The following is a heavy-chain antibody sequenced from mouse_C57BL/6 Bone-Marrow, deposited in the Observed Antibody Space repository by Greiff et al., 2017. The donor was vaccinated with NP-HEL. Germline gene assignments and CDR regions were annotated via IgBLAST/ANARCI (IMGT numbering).Heavy chain of an antibody. CDR2: ISSGSSTI. CDR3: ARIYDGNWYFDV. CDR1: GFTFSDYG. Sequence: EVMLVESGGGLVKPGGSLTLSCAASGFTFSDYGMHWVRQAPEKGLEWVAYISSGSSTIYYADTVKGRFTISRDNAKNTLFLQMTSLRSEDTAMYYCARIYDGNWYFDVWGTGTTVTVSS. D-gene: IGHD2-1*01. V-gene: IGHV5-17*01. J-gene: IGHJ1*03.